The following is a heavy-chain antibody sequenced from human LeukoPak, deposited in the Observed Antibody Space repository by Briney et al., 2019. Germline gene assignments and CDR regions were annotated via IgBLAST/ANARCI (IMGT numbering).Heavy chain of an antibody. CDR1: GFTFSSYA. D-gene: IGHD6-19*01. CDR2: ISSNGGST. CDR3: ARWRSGWPGRGYYFDC. Sequence: PGGSLRLSCAASGFTFSSYAMHWVRQAPGKGLEYVSAISSNGGSTYYANSVKGRFTISRDNSKNTLYLQMGSLRAEDMAVYYCARWRSGWPGRGYYFDCWGQGTLVTVSS. J-gene: IGHJ4*02. V-gene: IGHV3-64*01.